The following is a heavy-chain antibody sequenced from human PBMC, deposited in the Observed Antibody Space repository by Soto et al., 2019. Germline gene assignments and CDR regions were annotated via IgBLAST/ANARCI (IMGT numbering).Heavy chain of an antibody. J-gene: IGHJ4*02. V-gene: IGHV3-33*01. CDR3: TRSSDYRGNLVFAS. D-gene: IGHD4-17*01. CDR1: GFTFSSYG. Sequence: GGSLRLSCAASGFTFSSYGMHWVRQVPGKGLEWVAIIWYDGSNKFYADSVKGRFTISRDNSKNTLYLQMDSLRADDTAVYYCTRSSDYRGNLVFASWGQGIAVTVSS. CDR2: IWYDGSNK.